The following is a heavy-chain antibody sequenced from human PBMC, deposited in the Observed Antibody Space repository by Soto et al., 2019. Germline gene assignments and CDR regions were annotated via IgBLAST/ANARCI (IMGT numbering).Heavy chain of an antibody. J-gene: IGHJ4*02. V-gene: IGHV3-48*01. CDR1: GFTFSSYS. CDR3: AGAKLPAAMGVDY. D-gene: IGHD2-2*01. Sequence: GSLRLSCAASGFTFSSYSMNWVRQAPGKGLEWVSYISSSSSTIYYADSVKGRFTISRDNAKNSLYLQMNSLRAEDTAVYYCAGAKLPAAMGVDYWGQGTLVTVSS. CDR2: ISSSSSTI.